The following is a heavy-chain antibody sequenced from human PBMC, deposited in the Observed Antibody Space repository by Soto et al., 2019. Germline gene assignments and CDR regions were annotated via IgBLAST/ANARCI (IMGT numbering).Heavy chain of an antibody. D-gene: IGHD3-10*01. Sequence: PGESLKISCKGSGYSFTSYWIGWVRQMPRKGLEWMGIIYPGDSDTRYSPSFQGQVTISADKSISTAYLQWSSLKASDTAMYYCARHGSGSSSTLYYYYYMDVWGKGNTVTVSS. CDR1: GYSFTSYW. CDR3: ARHGSGSSSTLYYYYYMDV. CDR2: IYPGDSDT. V-gene: IGHV5-51*01. J-gene: IGHJ6*03.